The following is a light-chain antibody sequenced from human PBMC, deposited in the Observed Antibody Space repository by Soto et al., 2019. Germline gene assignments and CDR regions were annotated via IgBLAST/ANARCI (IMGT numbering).Light chain of an antibody. CDR1: QSISSY. Sequence: DIQMTQSPSSLSASVGDRVTITCRASQSISSYLNGYQQKPGTAPKLLIYAASSLQSGVPSRFSGSGSWTDFTVTISSLQPEEFATYYCQQSYSTPWTFGQGTKVEIK. CDR3: QQSYSTPWT. CDR2: AAS. J-gene: IGKJ1*01. V-gene: IGKV1-39*01.